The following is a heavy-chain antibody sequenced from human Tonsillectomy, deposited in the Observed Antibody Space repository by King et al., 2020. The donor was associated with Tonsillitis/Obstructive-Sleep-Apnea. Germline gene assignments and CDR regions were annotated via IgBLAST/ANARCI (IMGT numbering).Heavy chain of an antibody. CDR3: ARGYHDGSGYYYVLLDY. Sequence: VQLVESGAEVKKPXASVXVXXXXSGYTXTXYYXXXVXXXPXQGXEXXXXXXXXXXXXNXXXNFXXRVTMTRDTSISTAYMELXXXXSDDTAVYYCARGYHDGSGYYYVLLDYWGQGTLVTVSS. D-gene: IGHD3-22*01. V-gene: IGHV1-2*02. CDR2: XXXXXXXX. CDR1: GYTXTXYY. J-gene: IGHJ4*02.